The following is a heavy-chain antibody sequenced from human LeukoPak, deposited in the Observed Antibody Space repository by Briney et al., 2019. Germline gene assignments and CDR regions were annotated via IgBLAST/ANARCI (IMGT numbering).Heavy chain of an antibody. V-gene: IGHV4-59*08. J-gene: IGHJ4*02. CDR1: GGSISSYY. CDR3: ARHHDGGPKLRLDF. Sequence: SETLSLTCTVSGGSISSYYWSWIRQSPGKGLEWIGFFHYSGSTNYSPSLNSRVTTSIDTSMNQLSLTLVSVTAADTAVYFCARHHDGGPKLRLDFWGLGVLVTVSS. CDR2: FHYSGST. D-gene: IGHD2-15*01.